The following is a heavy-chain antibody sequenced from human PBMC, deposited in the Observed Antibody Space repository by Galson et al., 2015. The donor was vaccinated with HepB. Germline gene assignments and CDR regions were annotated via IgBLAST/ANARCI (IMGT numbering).Heavy chain of an antibody. CDR3: ARGLVVGGNWFDP. D-gene: IGHD3-16*01. J-gene: IGHJ5*02. Sequence: TLSLTCTVSGGSISSGGYYWSWIRQHPGKGLEWIGYIYYSGSTYYNPSLKSRVTISVDTSKNQFSLKLSSVTAADTAVHYCARGLVVGGNWFDPWGQGTLVTVSS. CDR2: IYYSGST. CDR1: GGSISSGGYY. V-gene: IGHV4-31*03.